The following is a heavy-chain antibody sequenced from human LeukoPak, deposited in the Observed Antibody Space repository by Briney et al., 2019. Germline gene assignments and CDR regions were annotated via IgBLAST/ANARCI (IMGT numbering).Heavy chain of an antibody. J-gene: IGHJ4*02. CDR2: INPNSGGT. CDR1: GYTFTGYY. D-gene: IGHD5-12*01. Sequence: ASVKVSCKASGYTFTGYYMHWVRQAPGQGLEWMGWINPNSGGTNYAQKFQGRVTMTRDTSISTAYMELSRLRSDDTAVYYCASIQSGYDVRGIDYWGQGTLVTVSS. V-gene: IGHV1-2*02. CDR3: ASIQSGYDVRGIDY.